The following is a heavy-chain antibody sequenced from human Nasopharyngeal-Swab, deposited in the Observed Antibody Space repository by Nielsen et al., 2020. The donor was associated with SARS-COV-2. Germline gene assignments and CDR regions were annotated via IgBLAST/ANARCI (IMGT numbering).Heavy chain of an antibody. CDR1: GFNLDDYG. D-gene: IGHD2-8*01. J-gene: IGHJ4*02. Sequence: GGSLRLSCAASGFNLDDYGMHWVRQAPGKGLEWVAGVSWNSGRIGYADSVKGRFTISRDNVKNSLYLQMNFLRPEDTALYYCAKDRASGKLTNRDFDYWGQGTQVTVSS. CDR2: VSWNSGRI. CDR3: AKDRASGKLTNRDFDY. V-gene: IGHV3-9*01.